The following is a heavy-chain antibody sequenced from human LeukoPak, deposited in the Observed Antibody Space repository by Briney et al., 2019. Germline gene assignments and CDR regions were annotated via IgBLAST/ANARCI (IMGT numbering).Heavy chain of an antibody. V-gene: IGHV4-38-2*02. Sequence: SETLSLTCTVSGYSMSSGYYLGWIRQPPGKGLQWIGSIFHSGNSYYNPSLKSRVTISVDTSKNQFSLKVNSVTAADTAVYYCARVGYNWNLWFDFWGQGTTVTVSS. CDR1: GYSMSSGYY. CDR3: ARVGYNWNLWFDF. D-gene: IGHD1-7*01. J-gene: IGHJ3*01. CDR2: IFHSGNS.